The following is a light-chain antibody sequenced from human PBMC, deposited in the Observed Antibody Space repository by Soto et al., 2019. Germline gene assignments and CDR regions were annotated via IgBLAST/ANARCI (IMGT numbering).Light chain of an antibody. CDR2: DAS. Sequence: EIVLTQSPGTLSLSPGERATLSCRASQSVSSNYLAWYQQKPGQPPRLLISDASSRATGIPDRFSGSGSGTDFTLTISGLEPEDFAVYDCQHYGRSPPSWTFGQGTKVEIK. J-gene: IGKJ1*01. CDR3: QHYGRSPPSWT. V-gene: IGKV3-20*01. CDR1: QSVSSNY.